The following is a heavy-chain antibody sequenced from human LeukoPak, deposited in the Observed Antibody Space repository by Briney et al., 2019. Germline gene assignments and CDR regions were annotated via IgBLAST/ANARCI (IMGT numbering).Heavy chain of an antibody. Sequence: PSETLSLTCAVSGYSISSGYYWGWIRQPPGKGLEWIGSIYQSGGTYYNPSLKSRVTISVDTSKNQFSLKLISVTAADTAVYYCARVIYCSGGSCYDGAWFDPWSQGTLVTVSS. CDR2: IYQSGGT. CDR3: ARVIYCSGGSCYDGAWFDP. CDR1: GYSISSGYY. D-gene: IGHD2-15*01. V-gene: IGHV4-38-2*01. J-gene: IGHJ5*02.